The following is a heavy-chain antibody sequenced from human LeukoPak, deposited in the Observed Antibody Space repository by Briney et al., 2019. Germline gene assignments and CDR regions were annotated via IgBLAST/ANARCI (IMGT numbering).Heavy chain of an antibody. CDR1: GFTFSSYS. V-gene: IGHV3-21*01. Sequence: GGSLRLSCAASGFTFSSYSMNWVRQAPGKGLEWVSSISSSSSYIYYADSVKGRFTISRDNAKNSLYLQMNSLRAEDTAVYYCAREITGTLGVDYWGQGTLVTVSS. J-gene: IGHJ4*02. CDR2: ISSSSSYI. CDR3: AREITGTLGVDY. D-gene: IGHD1/OR15-1a*01.